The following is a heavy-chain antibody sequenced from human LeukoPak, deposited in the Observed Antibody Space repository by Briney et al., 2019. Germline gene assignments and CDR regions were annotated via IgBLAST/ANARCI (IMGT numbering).Heavy chain of an antibody. Sequence: VASVNVSCKASGYTFTGYHMHWVRQAPGQGLEWMGRINPNSGDTNYAQKFQGRVTMTRDTSISTAYMELSRLRSDDTAVYYCARDYCSSTSCLFDYWGQGTLVTVSS. V-gene: IGHV1-2*06. CDR3: ARDYCSSTSCLFDY. CDR1: GYTFTGYH. D-gene: IGHD2-2*01. J-gene: IGHJ4*02. CDR2: INPNSGDT.